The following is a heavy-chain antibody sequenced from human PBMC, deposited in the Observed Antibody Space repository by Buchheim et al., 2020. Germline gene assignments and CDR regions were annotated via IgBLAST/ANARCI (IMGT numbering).Heavy chain of an antibody. CDR1: GGTFSSYA. CDR3: ARDYYDSSGYYYEHYYYGMDV. Sequence: QVQLVQSGAEVKKPGSSVKVSCKASGGTFSSYAISWVRQAPGQGLKWMGGIIPIFGTANYAQKFQGRVTITADESTSTAYMELSSLRSEDTAVYYCARDYYDSSGYYYEHYYYGMDVWGQGTT. CDR2: IIPIFGTA. J-gene: IGHJ6*02. V-gene: IGHV1-69*01. D-gene: IGHD3-22*01.